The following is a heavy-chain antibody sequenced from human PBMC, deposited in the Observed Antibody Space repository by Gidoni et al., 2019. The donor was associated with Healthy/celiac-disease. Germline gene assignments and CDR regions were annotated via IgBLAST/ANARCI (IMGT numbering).Heavy chain of an antibody. Sequence: QVQLQESGPGLVKPSETLSLTCTVSGYSISSGYYWGWIRQPPGKWLEWIGSIYHSGSTYYNPSLKSRVTISVYTSKNHFSLNLSSVTAADTAVYYCARVWSYYDSSGYSTYYFDYWGQGTLVTVSS. CDR1: GYSISSGYY. CDR2: IYHSGST. V-gene: IGHV4-38-2*02. CDR3: ARVWSYYDSSGYSTYYFDY. J-gene: IGHJ4*02. D-gene: IGHD3-22*01.